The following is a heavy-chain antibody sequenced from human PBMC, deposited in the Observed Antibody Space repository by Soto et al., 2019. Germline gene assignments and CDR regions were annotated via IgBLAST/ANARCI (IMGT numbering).Heavy chain of an antibody. Sequence: QVQMVQSGAEVKKPGSSLKVSCKASGGTFSGYGISWVRQAPGQGLEWMGGIIPIFGTTNYAPNFRDRVTISADEARSTVYMDLVSLRTDDTAVYYCARGRAKAHFYYGMDVWGQGTAVNVSS. V-gene: IGHV1-69*01. J-gene: IGHJ6*02. CDR2: IIPIFGTT. CDR3: ARGRAKAHFYYGMDV. CDR1: GGTFSGYG.